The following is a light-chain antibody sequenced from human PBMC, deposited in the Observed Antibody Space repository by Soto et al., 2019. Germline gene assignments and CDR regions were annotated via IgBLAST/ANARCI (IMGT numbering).Light chain of an antibody. CDR3: MHALQPPLT. V-gene: IGKV2-28*01. CDR2: LGS. Sequence: DLVMTQSPLSLPVTPGEPASISCRSSQSLHSSGFKYLDWYLQKPGQSPQLLIYLGSNRASGVPDRFSGSGSGTDFTLKISRVEADDVGVYYCMHALQPPLTFGQGTKLEIK. CDR1: QSLHSSGFKY. J-gene: IGKJ2*01.